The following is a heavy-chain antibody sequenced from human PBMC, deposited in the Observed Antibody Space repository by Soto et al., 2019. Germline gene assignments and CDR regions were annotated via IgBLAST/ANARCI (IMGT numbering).Heavy chain of an antibody. Sequence: PSETLSLTCAVYGGSFSGYYLRWIRQPPGKGLEWIGEINHSGSTNYNPSPKSRVTITVDTSKNQISLKLSTVTAADTAVYYCGRGGYSSLKFSARQYYYYGMDVWGQVTTVTFSS. V-gene: IGHV4-34*01. CDR3: GRGGYSSLKFSARQYYYYGMDV. D-gene: IGHD6-19*01. CDR2: INHSGST. J-gene: IGHJ6*02. CDR1: GGSFSGYY.